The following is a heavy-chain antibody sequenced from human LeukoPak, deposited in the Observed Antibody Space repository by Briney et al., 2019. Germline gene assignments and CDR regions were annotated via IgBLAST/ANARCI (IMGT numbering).Heavy chain of an antibody. CDR2: ISSRGSTI. J-gene: IGHJ2*01. V-gene: IGHV3-11*04. CDR1: RLTFTTYA. D-gene: IGHD3-9*01. Sequence: PGGCLRLACGVSRLTFTTYATTWIRHAHGKGREWVSYISSRGSTIYYADSVKGRFTTSRHNDKNSLYLQMNSLRAEHPALFYCTKDILPETTWYLDHWGRGTLVTVSS. CDR3: TKDILPETTWYLDH.